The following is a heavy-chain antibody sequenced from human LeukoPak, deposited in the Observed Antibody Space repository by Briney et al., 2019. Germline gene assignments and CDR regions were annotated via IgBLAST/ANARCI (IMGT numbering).Heavy chain of an antibody. Sequence: PSETLSLTCTVSGASISSYYWSWIRQPPGKGLEWIGDIYYSGGIEYNPSPKSRVTMSVDTSKNQFSLKLSSVTAADTAIYYCARENPSGYYNRPIDYWGQGTLVTVSS. CDR2: IYYSGGI. D-gene: IGHD3-22*01. CDR3: ARENPSGYYNRPIDY. V-gene: IGHV4-59*01. J-gene: IGHJ4*02. CDR1: GASISSYY.